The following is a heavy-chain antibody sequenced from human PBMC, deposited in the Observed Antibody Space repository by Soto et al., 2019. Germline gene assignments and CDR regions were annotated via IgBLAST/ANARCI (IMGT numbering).Heavy chain of an antibody. CDR2: INTGNGYT. V-gene: IGHV1-3*04. CDR1: GYTFTSYP. Sequence: ASVKVSCKSSGYTFTSYPIHWVRQAPGQRLEWMGWINTGNGYTKYSQKFQARVTITRDTSASTSYMQLSRLRSEDTAVYYCARDRGGYCSGGSCSEAWFDPWGQGTLVTVSS. J-gene: IGHJ5*02. D-gene: IGHD2-15*01. CDR3: ARDRGGYCSGGSCSEAWFDP.